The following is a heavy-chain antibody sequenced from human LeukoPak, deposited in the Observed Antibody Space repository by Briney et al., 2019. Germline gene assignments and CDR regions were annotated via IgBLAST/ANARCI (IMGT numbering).Heavy chain of an antibody. CDR3: AREIVIFPDYYYYGMDV. CDR1: GFTFRDYY. J-gene: IGHJ6*02. V-gene: IGHV3-11*01. Sequence: GGSLRLSCAASGFTFRDYYMTWIRQAPGKGLEWISYISRSGDTLYYADSVEGRFTISRDNAKNSLYLQMNSLRAEDTAVYYCAREIVIFPDYYYYGMDVWGQGTTVTVSS. CDR2: ISRSGDTL. D-gene: IGHD2/OR15-2a*01.